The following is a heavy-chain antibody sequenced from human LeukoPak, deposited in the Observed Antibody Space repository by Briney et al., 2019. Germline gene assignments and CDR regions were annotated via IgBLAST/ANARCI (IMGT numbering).Heavy chain of an antibody. J-gene: IGHJ4*02. D-gene: IGHD6-19*01. V-gene: IGHV4-34*01. CDR1: GGSFSGYY. CDR3: ARLPYSSGWNFDY. CDR2: INHSGST. Sequence: SETLSLTCAVYGGSFSGYYWSWIRQPPGKGLEWIGEINHSGSTNYNPSLKSRVTISVDTSKNQFSLKLSSVTAADTAVYYCARLPYSSGWNFDYWGQGTLVTVSS.